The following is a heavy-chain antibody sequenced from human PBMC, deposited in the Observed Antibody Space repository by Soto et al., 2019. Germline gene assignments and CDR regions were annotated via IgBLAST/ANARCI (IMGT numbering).Heavy chain of an antibody. D-gene: IGHD2-15*01. J-gene: IGHJ3*02. CDR2: INPSGGST. CDR3: AREPYCSGGSRPGAFDI. CDR1: GYTFTSYY. Sequence: ASVKVSCKASGYTFTSYYMHWVRQAPGQGLEWMGIINPSGGSTSYAQKFQGRVTMTRDTSTSTVYMELSSLRSEDTAVYYCAREPYCSGGSRPGAFDIWGQGTMVTVSS. V-gene: IGHV1-46*01.